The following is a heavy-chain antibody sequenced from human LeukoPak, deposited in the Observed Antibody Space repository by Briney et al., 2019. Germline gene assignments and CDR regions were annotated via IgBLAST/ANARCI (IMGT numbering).Heavy chain of an antibody. V-gene: IGHV3-33*01. CDR3: ARDPGFYGSGSLNY. D-gene: IGHD3-10*01. Sequence: GRSLRLSCAASGFTFSTYGMHWVRQAPGKGLEWVAIIWFDATNKYYADSVKGRFTNSRDNSKNTLFLQMNSLRAEDTAVYYCARDPGFYGSGSLNYWGQGTLVTVSS. CDR2: IWFDATNK. CDR1: GFTFSTYG. J-gene: IGHJ4*02.